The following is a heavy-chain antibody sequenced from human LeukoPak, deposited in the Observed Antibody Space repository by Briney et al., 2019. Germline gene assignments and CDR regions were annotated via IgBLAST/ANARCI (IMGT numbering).Heavy chain of an antibody. CDR2: ISSSSSYI. J-gene: IGHJ4*02. CDR1: GFTFSSYS. Sequence: PGGSLRLPCAASGFTFSSYSMNWVRQAPGKGLEWVSSISSSSSYIYYADSVKGRFTISRDNAKNSLYLQMNSLRAEDTAVYYCARAVPSTYYYDSSGYPDYWGQGTLVTVSS. D-gene: IGHD3-22*01. CDR3: ARAVPSTYYYDSSGYPDY. V-gene: IGHV3-21*01.